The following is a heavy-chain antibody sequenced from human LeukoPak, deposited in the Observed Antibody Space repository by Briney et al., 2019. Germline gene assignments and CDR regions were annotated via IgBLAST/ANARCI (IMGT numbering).Heavy chain of an antibody. CDR3: AKHYASGKRYFDY. J-gene: IGHJ4*02. CDR1: RFTFSNFP. CDR2: ISNGGTNT. V-gene: IGHV3-23*01. D-gene: IGHD3-10*01. Sequence: GGSLRLSCAASRFTFSNFPMSWVRQAPGKGLEWVSAISNGGTNTYYADSVKGRFTISRDNSKNTLYLQTNSLTAEDTAVYYCAKHYASGKRYFDYWGQGTLITVSS.